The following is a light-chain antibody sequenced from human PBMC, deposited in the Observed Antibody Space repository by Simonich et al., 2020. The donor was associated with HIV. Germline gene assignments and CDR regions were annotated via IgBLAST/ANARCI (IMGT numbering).Light chain of an antibody. J-gene: IGKJ4*01. Sequence: IQMTQSPSSLSASVGDRVTITCRTSQDISSALAWYQQKPAKTPRVLIYDAYRLESGVPSRFSGSGSGTDFTLTISGLQPEDFAVYYCQQYNGYPLTFGGGTKVEIK. V-gene: IGKV1-13*02. CDR3: QQYNGYPLT. CDR2: DAY. CDR1: QDISSA.